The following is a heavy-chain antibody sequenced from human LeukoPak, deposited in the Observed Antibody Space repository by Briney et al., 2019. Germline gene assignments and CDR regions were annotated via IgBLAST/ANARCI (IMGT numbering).Heavy chain of an antibody. V-gene: IGHV5-51*01. CDR2: IYPGDSDT. J-gene: IGHJ4*02. CDR3: ARRAIYCSGGSCYPDRFDY. Sequence: GESLKISCKGSGYSFTIYWIGWVRQMPGKGLEGMVIIYPGDSDTRYSPSFQGQVTISSDKSISTACLQWSSLKASDTAMYYCARRAIYCSGGSCYPDRFDYWGQGTLVTVSS. CDR1: GYSFTIYW. D-gene: IGHD2-15*01.